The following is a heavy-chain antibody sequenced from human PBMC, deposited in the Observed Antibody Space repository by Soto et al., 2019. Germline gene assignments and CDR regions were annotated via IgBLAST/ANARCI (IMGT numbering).Heavy chain of an antibody. Sequence: PGGSLILSCAASGFTFSTYGIHWVRQAPGKGLEWVALISYDGGSKYYGDSVKGRFIISRDNSHNTVSLQMNSLRADDTAVYFCAKEQLAMTVVVADYFDSWGQGTLVTVSS. V-gene: IGHV3-30*18. CDR3: AKEQLAMTVVVADYFDS. CDR2: ISYDGGSK. J-gene: IGHJ4*02. CDR1: GFTFSTYG. D-gene: IGHD3-22*01.